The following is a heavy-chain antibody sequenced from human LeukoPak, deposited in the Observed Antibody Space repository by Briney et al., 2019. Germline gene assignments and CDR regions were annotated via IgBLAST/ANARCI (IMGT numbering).Heavy chain of an antibody. CDR1: GFTFSSYA. CDR2: ISGSGGST. D-gene: IGHD4-17*01. Sequence: GGSLRLSCAASGFTFSSYAMSWVRQAPGKGLEWVSAISGSGGSTYYADSVKGRFTISRDNSKNTLYLQMNSLRAEDTAVYYCARVRDDYGDYAAGGGYWYFDLWGRGTLVTVSS. CDR3: ARVRDDYGDYAAGGGYWYFDL. J-gene: IGHJ2*01. V-gene: IGHV3-23*01.